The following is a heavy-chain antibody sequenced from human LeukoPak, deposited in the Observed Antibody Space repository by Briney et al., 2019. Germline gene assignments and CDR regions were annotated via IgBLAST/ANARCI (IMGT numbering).Heavy chain of an antibody. CDR3: ARVSGYNWNFDY. J-gene: IGHJ4*02. Sequence: SETLSLTCTVSGGSISSYYWSWIRQPPGKGLEWTGYIYYSGSTNYNPSLKSRVTISVDTSKNQFSLKLSSVTAADTAVYYCARVSGYNWNFDYWGQGTLVTVSS. CDR1: GGSISSYY. D-gene: IGHD5-24*01. V-gene: IGHV4-59*01. CDR2: IYYSGST.